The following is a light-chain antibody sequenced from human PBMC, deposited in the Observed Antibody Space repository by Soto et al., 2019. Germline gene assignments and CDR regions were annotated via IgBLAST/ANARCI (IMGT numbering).Light chain of an antibody. V-gene: IGLV2-14*01. Sequence: QLVLTQPASVSGSPGQSISISCTGTSSDVGGYSFVSWYQQHPGKAPKLMIFEVNNRPLGVSNRFSGSKSGNTASLSISGLQAEDEADYYCSSYTSSNTLVVFGGGTKLTVL. CDR3: SSYTSSNTLVV. CDR1: SSDVGGYSF. J-gene: IGLJ2*01. CDR2: EVN.